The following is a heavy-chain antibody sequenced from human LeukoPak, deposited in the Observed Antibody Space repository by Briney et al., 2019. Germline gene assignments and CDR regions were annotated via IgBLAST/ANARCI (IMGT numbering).Heavy chain of an antibody. CDR2: IKQDGSEK. CDR1: GLTFSTFW. J-gene: IGHJ4*02. V-gene: IGHV3-7*01. CDR3: ARDSGTY. D-gene: IGHD1-26*01. Sequence: GGSLRLSCAASGLTFSTFWMSWVRQAPGKGLEWVANIKQDGSEKYYVDSVKGRFTISRDNAKNSLYLQMDSLRAEDTAVYYCARDSGTYWGQGTLVTVSS.